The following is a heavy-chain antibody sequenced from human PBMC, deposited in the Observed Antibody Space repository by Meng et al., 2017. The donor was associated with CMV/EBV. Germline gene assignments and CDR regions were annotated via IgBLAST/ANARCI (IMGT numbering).Heavy chain of an antibody. CDR2: ISAYNGNT. CDR1: FTSYG. D-gene: IGHD3-10*01. CDR3: ARVGYYYGSGSYYTDLDY. J-gene: IGHJ4*02. V-gene: IGHV1-18*01. Sequence: FTSYGRSGVRQAPGQVLEWIGWISAYNGNTNYAQKLQGRVTMTTDTSTSTAYMELRSLRSDDTAVYYCARVGYYYGSGSYYTDLDYWGQGTLVTVSS.